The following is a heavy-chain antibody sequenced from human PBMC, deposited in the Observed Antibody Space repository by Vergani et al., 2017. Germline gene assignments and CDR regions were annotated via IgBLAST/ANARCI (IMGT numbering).Heavy chain of an antibody. Sequence: EVQLVESGGGIVKPGGSLRLSCVASGFSFRNAWMNWVRRTPGKGLEWVGRIKSTFDRGTTDYAAAVKCRFTISRDDSKNTLFLHMNGLKTEDIGVYYCTTDPRYCGDGSCYWLRDHHYYGMDVWGQGTTVTVSS. CDR2: IKSTFDRGTT. CDR1: GFSFRNAW. D-gene: IGHD2-21*01. CDR3: TTDPRYCGDGSCYWLRDHHYYGMDV. V-gene: IGHV3-15*07. J-gene: IGHJ6*02.